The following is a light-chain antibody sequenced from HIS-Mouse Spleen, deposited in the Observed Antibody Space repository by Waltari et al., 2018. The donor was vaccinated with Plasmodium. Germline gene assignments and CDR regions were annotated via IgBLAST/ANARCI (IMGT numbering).Light chain of an antibody. V-gene: IGKV1-39*01. Sequence: DIQMTQSPSSLSASVGDRVTITCRASQSISNYLNWYQQKPGKAPKFLIYAASTLQSGVPSRFSGSGSGTVFTLTISSLQPEDFATYYCQQSYSTWTFGQGTKVEIK. CDR2: AAS. J-gene: IGKJ1*01. CDR1: QSISNY. CDR3: QQSYSTWT.